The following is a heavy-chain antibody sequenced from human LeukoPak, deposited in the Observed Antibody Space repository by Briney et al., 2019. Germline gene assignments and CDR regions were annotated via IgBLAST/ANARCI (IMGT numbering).Heavy chain of an antibody. V-gene: IGHV4-39*02. CDR3: AREGGRQWLVSGTLDS. CDR2: IYHSGST. Sequence: PSETLSLTCTVSGGSVSNGSYYWGWIRQPPGKGLEWIGSIYHSGSTYYNPSLKSRVTISVDTSKNQFSLKLRSVTAADTAVYYCAREGGRQWLVSGTLDSWGQGTLVTVSS. J-gene: IGHJ5*01. D-gene: IGHD6-19*01. CDR1: GGSVSNGSYY.